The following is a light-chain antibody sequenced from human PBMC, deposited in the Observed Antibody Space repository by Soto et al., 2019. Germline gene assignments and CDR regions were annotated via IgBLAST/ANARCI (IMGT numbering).Light chain of an antibody. CDR3: QQSYTTPVT. Sequence: IPITQSPSTLPPSLRARLPLTCRASQSISSWLAWYQQKPGKAPKLLIYDASSLQSGVPSRFSGSGSGTDFTLTISSLQPEDFATYYCQQSYTTPVTFGQGTRLEI. CDR2: DAS. J-gene: IGKJ5*01. V-gene: IGKV1-39*01. CDR1: QSISSW.